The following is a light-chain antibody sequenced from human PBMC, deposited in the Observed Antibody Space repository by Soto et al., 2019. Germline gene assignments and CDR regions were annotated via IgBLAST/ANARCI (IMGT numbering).Light chain of an antibody. Sequence: SALTHPASVSGSPGQSITISCTGTSGDIGSYNRVSWYQQHPGKAPKLIIYEVTDRPSGVSNRFSGSKSGNTASLTISGLQAEDEAEYYCSSYTNINTRACVFGTGTKVTV. J-gene: IGLJ1*01. CDR1: SGDIGSYNR. CDR3: SSYTNINTRACV. CDR2: EVT. V-gene: IGLV2-14*01.